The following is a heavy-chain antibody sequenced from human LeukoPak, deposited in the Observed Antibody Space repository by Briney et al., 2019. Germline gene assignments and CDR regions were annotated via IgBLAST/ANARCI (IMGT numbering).Heavy chain of an antibody. Sequence: GRSLRLSCAASGFTFSSCGMHWVRQAPGKELEWVAVISYDGSNKYYADSVKGRFTISRDNSKNTLYLQMNSLRAEDTAVYYCAKTFYSSSWYRTDYWGQGTLVTVSS. J-gene: IGHJ4*02. D-gene: IGHD6-13*01. CDR1: GFTFSSCG. CDR3: AKTFYSSSWYRTDY. CDR2: ISYDGSNK. V-gene: IGHV3-30*18.